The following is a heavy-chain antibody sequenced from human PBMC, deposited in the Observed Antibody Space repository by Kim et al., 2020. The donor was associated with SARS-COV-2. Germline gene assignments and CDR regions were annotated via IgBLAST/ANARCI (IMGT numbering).Heavy chain of an antibody. J-gene: IGHJ4*02. CDR2: VHFTGNT. CDR3: ARHRGASFDL. V-gene: IGHV4-59*08. Sequence: SETLSLTCTVSGGSISNFYWSWIRQPPGKGLEWIGYVHFTGNTYYKSSLRSRVSISLDTSRKQFSLRLTSVTAADTAVYYCARHRGASFDLWGQGTLVTVSS. CDR1: GGSISNFY. D-gene: IGHD3-10*01.